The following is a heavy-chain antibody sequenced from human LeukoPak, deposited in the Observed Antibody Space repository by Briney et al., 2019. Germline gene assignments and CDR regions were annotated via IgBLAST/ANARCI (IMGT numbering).Heavy chain of an antibody. D-gene: IGHD4-11*01. Sequence: SETLSLTCAVYGGSFSGYYWGWIRQPPGKGLEWIGEINHSGSTNYNPSLKSRVTISVDTSKNQFSLKLSSVTAADTAVYYCVRSEIDDYSKYWGQGTLVIVSS. CDR3: VRSEIDDYSKY. CDR2: INHSGST. CDR1: GGSFSGYY. V-gene: IGHV4-34*01. J-gene: IGHJ4*02.